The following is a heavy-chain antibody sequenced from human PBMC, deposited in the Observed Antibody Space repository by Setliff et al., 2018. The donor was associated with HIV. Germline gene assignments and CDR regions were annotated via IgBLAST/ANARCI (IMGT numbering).Heavy chain of an antibody. D-gene: IGHD3-3*01. Sequence: SETLSLTCALSGYSISNGYYWGWVRQTPGGGLEWIGGVYYRGRTYYNPSLKSRVTISVDTSKNQLSLRLTSMAAADTAMYYCARSQPDTIFGVVTFDCWGQGKMVTVSS. J-gene: IGHJ4*02. V-gene: IGHV4-38-2*01. CDR1: GYSISNGYY. CDR3: ARSQPDTIFGVVTFDC. CDR2: VYYRGRT.